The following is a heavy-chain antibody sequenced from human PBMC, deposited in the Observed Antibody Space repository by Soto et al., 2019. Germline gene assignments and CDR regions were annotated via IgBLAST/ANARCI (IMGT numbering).Heavy chain of an antibody. CDR3: ASNTRYDPPDY. D-gene: IGHD3-16*01. V-gene: IGHV3-23*01. CDR1: GFTFSSYA. J-gene: IGHJ4*02. Sequence: EVQLLESGGGLVQPGGSLRLSCAASGFTFSSYAMSWVRQAPGKGLAWVSGISVSGGSTYYADSVKGRFTISRDNSKNTLYLQMNRPRAEDTAVYYCASNTRYDPPDYWGQGTLVTVSS. CDR2: ISVSGGST.